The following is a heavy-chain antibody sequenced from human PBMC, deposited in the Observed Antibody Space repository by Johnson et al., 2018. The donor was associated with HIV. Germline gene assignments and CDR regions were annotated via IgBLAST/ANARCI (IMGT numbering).Heavy chain of an antibody. CDR2: INWNGGSK. J-gene: IGHJ3*02. D-gene: IGHD1-26*01. Sequence: VQLVESGGGVVRPGGSLRLSCVASGFTFDDYGMSWVRQAPGKGLEWVSGINWNGGSKGYADSVKGRFTISRDNAKNSLYLQMNSLRAEDTALYYCAKVHSGQLVGYAFDIWGQGTMVTVSS. CDR3: AKVHSGQLVGYAFDI. V-gene: IGHV3-20*04. CDR1: GFTFDDYG.